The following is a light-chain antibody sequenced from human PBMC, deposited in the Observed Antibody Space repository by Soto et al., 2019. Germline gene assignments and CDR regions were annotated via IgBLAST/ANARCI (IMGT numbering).Light chain of an antibody. CDR2: DAS. V-gene: IGKV3-15*01. CDR3: QQYNTWPRT. J-gene: IGKJ1*01. Sequence: EIVLTQSPGTLSFSPGERATLSCRSSQSVSSSYLAWYQQKPGQAPRLLIYDASTRATGIPARFSGSGSGTEFTLTISSLQSEDFAVYYCQQYNTWPRTCGQGTKGDIK. CDR1: QSVSSSY.